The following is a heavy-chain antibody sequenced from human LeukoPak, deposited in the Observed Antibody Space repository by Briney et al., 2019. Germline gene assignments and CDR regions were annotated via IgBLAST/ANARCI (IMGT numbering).Heavy chain of an antibody. CDR2: IYTSGST. CDR3: ASEWGYCSGGSCYNRLDY. CDR1: GGSISSYY. D-gene: IGHD2-15*01. Sequence: SETLSLTCTVSGGSISSYYWSWIRQPAGKGLEWIGRIYTSGSTNYNPSLKSRVTMSVDTSKNQFSLKLSSVTAADTAEYYCASEWGYCSGGSCYNRLDYWGQGTLVTVSS. V-gene: IGHV4-4*07. J-gene: IGHJ4*02.